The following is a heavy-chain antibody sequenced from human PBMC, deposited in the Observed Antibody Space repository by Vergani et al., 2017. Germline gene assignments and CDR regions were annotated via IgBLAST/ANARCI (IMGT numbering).Heavy chain of an antibody. V-gene: IGHV4-61*02. J-gene: IGHJ6*02. Sequence: QLQESGPGLVKPSQTLSLTCTVSGGSISSGSYYWSWIRQPAGKGLEWIGRIYTSGSTNYNPSLKSRVTISVDTSKNQFSLKLSSVTAADTAVYYCASRRGWLHYGMDVWGQGTTVTVSS. CDR1: GGSISSGSYY. CDR2: IYTSGST. D-gene: IGHD5-12*01. CDR3: ASRRGWLHYGMDV.